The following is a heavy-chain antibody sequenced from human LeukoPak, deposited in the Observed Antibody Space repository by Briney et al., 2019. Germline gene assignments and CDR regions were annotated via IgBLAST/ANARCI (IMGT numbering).Heavy chain of an antibody. D-gene: IGHD3-16*01. CDR3: ARGKRSVYIMITFGGLTGLDV. CDR1: GFTFSNNW. V-gene: IGHV3-7*01. CDR2: VKKDASEK. J-gene: IGHJ6*02. Sequence: PGGSLRLSCAASGFTFSNNWMTWVRQAPGKGLEWVASVKKDASEKYYVDSVKGRFTISRDNSKNTLYLQMNTLRAEDTAVYYCARGKRSVYIMITFGGLTGLDVWGQGTTVTVSS.